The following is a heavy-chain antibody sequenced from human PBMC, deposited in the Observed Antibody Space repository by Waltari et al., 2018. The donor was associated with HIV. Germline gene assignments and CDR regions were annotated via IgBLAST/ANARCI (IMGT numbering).Heavy chain of an antibody. Sequence: QVQLVESGGGVVQPGRSGSPSCAPSGYTFKNFAMTWVRQAPGKGLEWVGNIYYDGSKKFYGDSVRGRFTISRDNSKQILYLQMNSLRVEDTALYYCARDYNYAPDYWGQGTLVVVSS. CDR3: ARDYNYAPDY. D-gene: IGHD5-18*01. CDR1: GYTFKNFA. V-gene: IGHV3-33*01. J-gene: IGHJ4*02. CDR2: IYYDGSKK.